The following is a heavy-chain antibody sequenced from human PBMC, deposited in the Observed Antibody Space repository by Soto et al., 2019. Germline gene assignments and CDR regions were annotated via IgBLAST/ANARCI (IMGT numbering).Heavy chain of an antibody. J-gene: IGHJ4*02. CDR2: ISYDGSNK. D-gene: IGHD3-22*01. V-gene: IGHV3-30-3*01. CDR1: GFTFSSYA. Sequence: QVQLVESGGGVVQPGRSLRLSCAASGFTFSSYAMHWVHQAPGKGLEWVAVISYDGSNKYYADSVKGRFTISRDNSKNTLYLQMNSLRAEDTAVYYCAREQVTMIVVVSLDYWGQGTLVTVSS. CDR3: AREQVTMIVVVSLDY.